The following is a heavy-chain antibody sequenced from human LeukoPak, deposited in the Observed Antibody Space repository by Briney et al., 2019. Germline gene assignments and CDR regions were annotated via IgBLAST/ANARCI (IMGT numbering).Heavy chain of an antibody. CDR1: GFTFSSYS. CDR2: ISSSSSYI. D-gene: IGHD4-17*01. CDR3: ARGNYGDSSFDY. V-gene: IGHV3-21*01. J-gene: IGHJ4*02. Sequence: GGSLRLSCAASGFTFSSYSMNWVRQAPGKGLEWVSSISSSSSYIYYADSVKGRFTISRDNSKNTLYLQMNSLRAEDTAVYYCARGNYGDSSFDYWGQGTLVTVSS.